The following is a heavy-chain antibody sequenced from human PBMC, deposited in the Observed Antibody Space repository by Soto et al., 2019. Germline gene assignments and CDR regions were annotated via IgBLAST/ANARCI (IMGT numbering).Heavy chain of an antibody. J-gene: IGHJ4*02. Sequence: QVQLQESGPGLVKPSQTLSLTCTVSGGSISSGGYFWSWVRQHPGKGLEWIGNIYYSGRTYYNPSLKCRVTRSVDTSKNQCSLKLSSVTAADTAVYYCARFAREENPKVGSWYYFDYWGQGTRVTVSS. V-gene: IGHV4-31*03. CDR1: GGSISSGGYF. CDR2: IYYSGRT. D-gene: IGHD6-13*01. CDR3: ARFAREENPKVGSWYYFDY.